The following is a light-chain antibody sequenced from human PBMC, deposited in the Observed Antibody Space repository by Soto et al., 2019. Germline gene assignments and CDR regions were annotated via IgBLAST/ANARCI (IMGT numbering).Light chain of an antibody. CDR2: GNS. J-gene: IGLJ3*02. Sequence: QSVLTQPPSVSGAPGQRVTISCTGSSSNIGASSDVHWYQQLPGTAPKLLIYGNSNRPSGVPDRFSGSKSGTSASLAITGLQAEDEADYYCQSYDSRRSDGVFGGGTKLTVL. CDR1: SSNIGASSD. CDR3: QSYDSRRSDGV. V-gene: IGLV1-40*01.